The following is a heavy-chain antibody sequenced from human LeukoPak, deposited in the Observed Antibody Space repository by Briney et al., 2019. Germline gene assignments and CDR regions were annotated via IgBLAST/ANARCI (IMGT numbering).Heavy chain of an antibody. Sequence: PSETLSLTCTVSGGSISSSIYYWGWIRQPPGKGLEWIGSIYYSGSTYYNPSLKSRVTISVDTSKNQFSLKLSSVTAADTAVYYCARQGLAYCGGDCPTGNWFDPWGQGTLVTVSS. J-gene: IGHJ5*02. CDR3: ARQGLAYCGGDCPTGNWFDP. V-gene: IGHV4-39*01. D-gene: IGHD2-21*02. CDR2: IYYSGST. CDR1: GGSISSSIYY.